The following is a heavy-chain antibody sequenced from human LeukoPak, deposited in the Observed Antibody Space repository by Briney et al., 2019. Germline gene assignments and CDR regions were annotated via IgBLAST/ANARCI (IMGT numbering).Heavy chain of an antibody. CDR3: ARALYSSSSFAWDY. V-gene: IGHV3-7*01. CDR1: GFTFSSYW. D-gene: IGHD6-6*01. CDR2: IKQDGSEK. J-gene: IGHJ4*02. Sequence: PGGSLRLSCAASGFTFSSYWMSWVRQAPGKGLEWVANIKQDGSEKYYVGSVEGRFTISRDNAKNSLYLQMNSLRAEDTAVYYCARALYSSSSFAWDYWGQGTLVTVSS.